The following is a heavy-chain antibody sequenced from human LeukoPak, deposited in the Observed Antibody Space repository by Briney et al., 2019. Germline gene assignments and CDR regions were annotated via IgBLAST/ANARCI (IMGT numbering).Heavy chain of an antibody. CDR3: ARDGGGYYDSSGEWGDY. Sequence: GGSLRLSCAASGFTFSSYSMNWVRQAPGKGLEWVSSISSSSSYIYYADSVKGRFTISGDNAKNSLYLQMNSLRAEDTAVYYCARDGGGYYDSSGEWGDYWGQGTLVTVSS. CDR2: ISSSSSYI. D-gene: IGHD3-22*01. CDR1: GFTFSSYS. J-gene: IGHJ4*02. V-gene: IGHV3-21*01.